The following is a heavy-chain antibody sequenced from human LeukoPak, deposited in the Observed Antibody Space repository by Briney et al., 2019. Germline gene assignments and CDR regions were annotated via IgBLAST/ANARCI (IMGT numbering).Heavy chain of an antibody. D-gene: IGHD3-10*01. CDR1: GFTFSSYW. CDR3: ARVGSGSTYDY. V-gene: IGHV3-74*01. J-gene: IGHJ4*02. CDR2: INSDGSST. Sequence: PGGSLRLSCAASGFTFSSYWMHWVRQAPGKGLVWVSHINSDGSSTIYADSVKGRFTISRDNAKNTLYLQMNSLRAEDTAVYYCARVGSGSTYDYWGQGTLVTVSS.